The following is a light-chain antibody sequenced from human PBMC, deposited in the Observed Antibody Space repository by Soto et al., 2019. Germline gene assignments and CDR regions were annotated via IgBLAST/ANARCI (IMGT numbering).Light chain of an antibody. CDR3: HQYNSWPRGT. CDR1: QSIGDT. V-gene: IGKV3-15*01. Sequence: EIVMTQSPATLSVSPGGRATLSCRASQSIGDTLAWYQQKPGQAPRLLLYGASTRATGIPVRFRGSGSGTEFTLTISSLQSEDSAVYYCHQYNSWPRGTFGPGTKVDIK. J-gene: IGKJ3*01. CDR2: GAS.